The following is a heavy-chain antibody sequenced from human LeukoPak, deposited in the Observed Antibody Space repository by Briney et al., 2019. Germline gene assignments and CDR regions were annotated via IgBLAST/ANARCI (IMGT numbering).Heavy chain of an antibody. V-gene: IGHV4-30-4*01. CDR1: GGPFSGYY. J-gene: IGHJ3*02. D-gene: IGHD2-21*02. CDR3: ARATIVVVTAPDAFDI. Sequence: SETLSLTCAVYGGPFSGYYWSWIRQPPGKGLEWIGYIYYSGSTYYNPSLKSRVTISVDTSKNQFSLKLSSVTAADTAVYYCARATIVVVTAPDAFDIWGQGTMVTVSS. CDR2: IYYSGST.